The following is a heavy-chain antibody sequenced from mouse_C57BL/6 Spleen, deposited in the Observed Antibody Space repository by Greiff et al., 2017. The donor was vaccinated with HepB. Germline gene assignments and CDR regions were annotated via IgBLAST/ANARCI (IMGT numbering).Heavy chain of an antibody. CDR2: ISDGGSYT. V-gene: IGHV5-4*01. CDR3: ARDRDLVAKEGAMDD. D-gene: IGHD1-1*01. Sequence: DVKLVESGGGLVKPGGSLKLSCAASGFTFSSYAMSWVRQTPEKRLEWVATISDGGSYTYYPDNVKGRFTISRDNANNNLYLQMSHLKSEDTAMYYCARDRDLVAKEGAMDDWGQGTSVTVAS. CDR1: GFTFSSYA. J-gene: IGHJ4*01.